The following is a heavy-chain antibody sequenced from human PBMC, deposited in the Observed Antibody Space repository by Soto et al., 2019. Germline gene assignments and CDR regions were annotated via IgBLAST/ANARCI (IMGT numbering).Heavy chain of an antibody. V-gene: IGHV1-18*01. CDR2: ISAHHGDT. Sequence: QVRLVQSGSEVKKPGASVKVSCKASGYTFTSYGFSWVRQAPGQGLEWVGWISAHHGDTNYAQKFQGRVTMTTATSTSPAYMELRSLRSDDTAVYYCARDTMVTSNWFDTWGQGTLVTVSS. CDR3: ARDTMVTSNWFDT. CDR1: GYTFTSYG. J-gene: IGHJ5*02. D-gene: IGHD4-17*01.